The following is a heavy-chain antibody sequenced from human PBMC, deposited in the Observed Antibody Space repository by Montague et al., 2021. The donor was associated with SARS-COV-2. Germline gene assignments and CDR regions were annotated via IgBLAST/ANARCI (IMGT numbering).Heavy chain of an antibody. CDR3: ARDCMVASRAPFAADY. CDR2: IYYSGST. CDR1: GGSISSGGYY. Sequence: TLSLTCTVSGGSISSGGYYWSWIRQPPGKGLEWIGYIYYSGSTYYNPSLKSRVTISVDTSKNQFSLKLSSVTAADTAVYYCARDCMVASRAPFAADYWGQGTLVTVSS. V-gene: IGHV4-31*03. J-gene: IGHJ4*02. D-gene: IGHD5-12*01.